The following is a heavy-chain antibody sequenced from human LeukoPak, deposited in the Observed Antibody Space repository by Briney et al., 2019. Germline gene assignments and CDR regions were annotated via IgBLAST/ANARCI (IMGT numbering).Heavy chain of an antibody. D-gene: IGHD6-19*01. CDR2: LSGTGGNT. Sequence: GGSLRLSCAASGFTFSSYAMTWARQAPGKGLEWVSALSGTGGNTYYADSVKGRFTISRDNSENTLYLQMNSLRAEDTAVYYCAKEGVESAVAAPLDYWGQGTLVTVSS. CDR1: GFTFSSYA. CDR3: AKEGVESAVAAPLDY. V-gene: IGHV3-23*01. J-gene: IGHJ4*02.